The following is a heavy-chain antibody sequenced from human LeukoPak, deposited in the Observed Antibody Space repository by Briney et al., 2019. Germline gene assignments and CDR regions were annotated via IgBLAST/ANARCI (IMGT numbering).Heavy chain of an antibody. V-gene: IGHV4-4*09. CDR1: GGSISSYY. Sequence: TLSLTXTVSGGSISSYYWSWIRQPPGKGLEWIGYIYTSGSTNYNPSLKRRVTISVDTSNNQFSLKLSSVTAADTAVYYCARHPPPAAGTMEVLYYFDYWGQGTLVTVSS. D-gene: IGHD6-13*01. CDR3: ARHPPPAAGTMEVLYYFDY. CDR2: IYTSGST. J-gene: IGHJ4*02.